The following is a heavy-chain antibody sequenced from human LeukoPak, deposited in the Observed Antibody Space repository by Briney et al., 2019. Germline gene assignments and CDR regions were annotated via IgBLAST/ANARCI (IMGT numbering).Heavy chain of an antibody. CDR2: INKEGSAQ. CDR3: ATEGRLGY. CDR1: GFTFSNYW. Sequence: GGSLRLSCAASGFTFSNYWMLWVRQAPGKGLEWVANINKEGSAQYYVDSVKGRFTISRDNAKNSWSLQMNSLRVEDTAVYYCATEGRLGYWGQGTLVIVSS. J-gene: IGHJ4*02. D-gene: IGHD3-16*01. V-gene: IGHV3-7*01.